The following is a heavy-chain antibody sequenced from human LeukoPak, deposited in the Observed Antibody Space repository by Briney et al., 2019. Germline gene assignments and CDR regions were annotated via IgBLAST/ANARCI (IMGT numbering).Heavy chain of an antibody. D-gene: IGHD6-19*01. Sequence: GGSLRLSCAASGFTFSNYGMSWVRQAPGKGLEWVSVVSDSGSGAYYADSVKGRFTISRGNSKNTLYLQMNSLRAEDTAVYYCAPDLRGSAWSLDYWGQGTLVTVSS. CDR2: VSDSGSGA. V-gene: IGHV3-23*01. CDR3: APDLRGSAWSLDY. CDR1: GFTFSNYG. J-gene: IGHJ4*02.